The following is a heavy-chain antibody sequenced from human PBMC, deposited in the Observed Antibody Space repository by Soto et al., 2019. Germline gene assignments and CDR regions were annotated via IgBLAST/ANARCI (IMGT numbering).Heavy chain of an antibody. Sequence: ASVKVSCKASGYTFTSYAMHWVRQAPGQRLEWMGWINAGNGNTKYSQKFQGRVTITRDTSAGTAYMELSSLRSEDTAVYYCARAPPYSSGWYVTSRRYYFDYWGQGTLVTVSS. V-gene: IGHV1-3*01. J-gene: IGHJ4*02. CDR1: GYTFTSYA. CDR3: ARAPPYSSGWYVTSRRYYFDY. CDR2: INAGNGNT. D-gene: IGHD6-19*01.